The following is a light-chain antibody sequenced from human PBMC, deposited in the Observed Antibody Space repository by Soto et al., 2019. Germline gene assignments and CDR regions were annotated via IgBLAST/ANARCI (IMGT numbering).Light chain of an antibody. CDR2: DVS. Sequence: QSALTQPASVSGSPGQSITISCTGTSSDVGGYNYVSWYQQHPGKAPQIMISDVSNRPSGVSNRFSGSKSGNTASLTISWLQAEDEDDYSCSSYTSSSTWVFGGGTKLTVL. J-gene: IGLJ3*02. CDR1: SSDVGGYNY. CDR3: SSYTSSSTWV. V-gene: IGLV2-14*03.